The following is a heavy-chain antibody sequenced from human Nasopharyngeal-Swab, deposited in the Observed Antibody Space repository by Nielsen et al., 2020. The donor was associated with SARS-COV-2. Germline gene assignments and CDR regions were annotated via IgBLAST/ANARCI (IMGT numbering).Heavy chain of an antibody. Sequence: SGPTLTKLTHLLTLPYTFSGFPLTTAAVGVGWIRQPPGKALEWLALLYWDDDKRYRPSLKNRLTITTDTSKSQVVLTVTNVDPVDTATYYCTHCNLNYGGYYCDYWGQGAPVTVPS. V-gene: IGHV2-5*02. J-gene: IGHJ4*02. CDR3: THCNLNYGGYYCDY. CDR2: LYWDDDK. D-gene: IGHD1-1*01. CDR1: GFPLTTAAVG.